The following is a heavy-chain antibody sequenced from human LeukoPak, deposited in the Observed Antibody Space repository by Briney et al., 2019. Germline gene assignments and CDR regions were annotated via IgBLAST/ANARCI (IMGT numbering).Heavy chain of an antibody. CDR1: GFTVSGNY. Sequence: SGGSLRLSCAASGFTVSGNYMTWVRQAPGKGLEWLSIIYSVGSTYYPDSVGGRFTISRDNSKNTVFLQMTTLRAEDTGVYYCARGFAHVGHAFDIWGQGTMVTVSS. CDR3: ARGFAHVGHAFDI. D-gene: IGHD1-26*01. V-gene: IGHV3-66*01. J-gene: IGHJ3*02. CDR2: IYSVGST.